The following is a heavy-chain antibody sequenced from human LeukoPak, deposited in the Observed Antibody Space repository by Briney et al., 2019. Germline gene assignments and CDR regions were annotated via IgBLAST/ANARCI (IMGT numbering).Heavy chain of an antibody. D-gene: IGHD3-10*01. CDR3: ARVHDIYGSGNYGMDV. V-gene: IGHV1-3*01. CDR2: INAGNGNT. J-gene: IGHJ6*02. Sequence: GASVKVSCKASGYTFTSYAIHWVRQAPGQRREWMGWINAGNGNTKYSQKFQGRVTITRDTSASTAYMELSSLRSEDTAVYYCARVHDIYGSGNYGMDVWGQGTTVTVSS. CDR1: GYTFTSYA.